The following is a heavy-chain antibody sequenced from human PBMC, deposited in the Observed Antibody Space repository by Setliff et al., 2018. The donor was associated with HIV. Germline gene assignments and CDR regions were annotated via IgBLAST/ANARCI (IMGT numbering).Heavy chain of an antibody. V-gene: IGHV3-23*01. CDR2: ISSSAGAT. D-gene: IGHD3-9*01. CDR1: GFTFSSYW. J-gene: IGHJ4*02. Sequence: VRLSCAASGFTFSSYWMIWVRQTPGKGLEWVSVISSSAGATHYADSVKGRFTISRDNSKSTLYLQMSSLRAEDTAVYYCATGKVSDYFDTLTAYPNWGQGALVTVSS. CDR3: ATGKVSDYFDTLTAYPN.